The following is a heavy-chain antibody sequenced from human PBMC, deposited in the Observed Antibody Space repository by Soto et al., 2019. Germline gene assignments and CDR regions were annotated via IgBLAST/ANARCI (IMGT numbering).Heavy chain of an antibody. J-gene: IGHJ3*02. CDR1: GGSISSSSYY. V-gene: IGHV4-39*01. Sequence: QLQLQESGPGLVKPSETLSLTCTVSGGSISSSSYYWGWIRQPPGKGLEWIGSIYYSGSTYYNPSLKSRVTISVDTSKNQFSLKLSSVTAADTAVYYCARLSLLTVAATFDIWGQGTMVTVSS. CDR2: IYYSGST. D-gene: IGHD7-27*01. CDR3: ARLSLLTVAATFDI.